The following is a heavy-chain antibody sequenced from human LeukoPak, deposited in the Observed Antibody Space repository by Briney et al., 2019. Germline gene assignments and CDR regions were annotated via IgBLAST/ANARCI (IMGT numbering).Heavy chain of an antibody. V-gene: IGHV3-11*04. CDR3: ARAQKLGTGLDH. CDR2: ISSIGTRI. Sequence: GGSLRLSCAASGFTFSCYYMSWIRQAPGKGLEGVSYISSIGTRIYYADSVKGRFTISRDNARNSLYLQMNSLSAEDTAVYYCARAQKLGTGLDHWGQGTLVTVSS. D-gene: IGHD1-14*01. J-gene: IGHJ4*02. CDR1: GFTFSCYY.